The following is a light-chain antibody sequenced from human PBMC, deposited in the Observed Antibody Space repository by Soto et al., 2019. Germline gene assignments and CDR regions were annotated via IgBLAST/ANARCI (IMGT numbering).Light chain of an antibody. CDR3: QQYDTLVT. V-gene: IGKV1-33*01. CDR2: DAS. Sequence: DIQMAQSPSSLSASVGDRVTITCQASQDINNYLNWYQQKPGEAPKLLIYDASDLETGVPSRFSGSGSGTDFTFTISSLQPEDIATYYFQQYDTLVTFGGGTKVEIK. J-gene: IGKJ4*01. CDR1: QDINNY.